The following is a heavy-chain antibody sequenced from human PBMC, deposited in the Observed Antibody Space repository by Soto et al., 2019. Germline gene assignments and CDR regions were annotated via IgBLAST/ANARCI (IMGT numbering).Heavy chain of an antibody. CDR2: IEHVGST. CDR3: ARTLLGELNYFDY. Sequence: PSETLSLTCTVSGGSISSSRYYWGWIRQPPGKGLEWIGTIEHVGSTYYNPSLKSPLTISVDTSKNQFSLKLSSVTAADTAVYYCARTLLGELNYFDYWGQGTLVTVSS. V-gene: IGHV4-39*01. D-gene: IGHD3-16*01. J-gene: IGHJ4*02. CDR1: GGSISSSRYY.